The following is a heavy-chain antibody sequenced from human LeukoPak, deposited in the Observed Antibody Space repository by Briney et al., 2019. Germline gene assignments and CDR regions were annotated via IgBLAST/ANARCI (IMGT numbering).Heavy chain of an antibody. J-gene: IGHJ4*02. CDR1: GFTFSSYW. CDR2: IKQDGSEK. CDR3: ARVTGRDGYNFPGY. V-gene: IGHV3-7*01. Sequence: PGGSLRLSCAASGFTFSSYWMSWVRQAPGKGLEWVANIKQDGSEKYYVDSVKGRFTISRDNAKNSLYLQMNRLRAEDTAVYYCARVTGRDGYNFPGYWGQGTLVTVSS. D-gene: IGHD5-24*01.